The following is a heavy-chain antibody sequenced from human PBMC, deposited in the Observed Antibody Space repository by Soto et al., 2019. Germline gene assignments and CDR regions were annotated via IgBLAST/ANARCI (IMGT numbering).Heavy chain of an antibody. D-gene: IGHD3-22*01. CDR3: ARDGTDYYDSSGYYYYDY. V-gene: IGHV4-59*01. CDR1: GGSISSYY. Sequence: SETLSLTCTVSGGSISSYYWIWIRQPPGKGLEWIGYIYYSGSTNYNPSLKSRVTISVDTSKNQFSLKLSSVTAADTAVYYCARDGTDYYDSSGYYYYDYWGQGTLVTVSS. CDR2: IYYSGST. J-gene: IGHJ4*02.